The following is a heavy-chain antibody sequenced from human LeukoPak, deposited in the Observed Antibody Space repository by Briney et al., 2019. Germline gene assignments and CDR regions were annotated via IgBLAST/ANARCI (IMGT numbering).Heavy chain of an antibody. Sequence: PSETLSLTCAIYGGSYSGYYWTWIRQPPGKGLQWIGEIHHGGNTNYNPSLKSRVTISQDSSKNQFSLKLSSVTAADTAVYYCSREGTGAPPWGQGTLVTVSS. CDR2: IHHGGNT. D-gene: IGHD3/OR15-3a*01. CDR3: SREGTGAPP. CDR1: GGSYSGYY. V-gene: IGHV4-34*01. J-gene: IGHJ5*02.